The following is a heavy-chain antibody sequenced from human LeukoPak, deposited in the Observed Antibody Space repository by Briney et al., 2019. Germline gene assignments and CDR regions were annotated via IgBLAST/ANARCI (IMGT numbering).Heavy chain of an antibody. CDR3: ARVSTEKYYYDSSGYPRRDAFDI. CDR1: GGSISSGDYH. CDR2: IYYSGST. J-gene: IGHJ3*02. V-gene: IGHV4-30-4*01. D-gene: IGHD3-22*01. Sequence: SETLSLTCTVSGGSISSGDYHWSWIRQPPGKGLEWLGYIYYSGSTYYNPSLKSRVTISVDTSKNQFSLKLSSVTAADTAVYYCARVSTEKYYYDSSGYPRRDAFDIWGQGTMVTVSS.